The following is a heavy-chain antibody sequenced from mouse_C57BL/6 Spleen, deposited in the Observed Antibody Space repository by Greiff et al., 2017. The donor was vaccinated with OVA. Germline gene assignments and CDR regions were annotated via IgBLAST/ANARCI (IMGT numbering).Heavy chain of an antibody. CDR3: ARQTRSNYGRDYYAMDY. Sequence: VQLKESGGDLVKPGGSLKLSCAASGFTFSSYGMSWVRQTPDKRLEWVATISSGGSYTYYTDSVKGRFTISSDTAKNTLYLQMSRLKSDDTAMYYCARQTRSNYGRDYYAMDYWGQGTSVTVSS. CDR2: ISSGGSYT. J-gene: IGHJ4*01. D-gene: IGHD1-1*01. V-gene: IGHV5-6*01. CDR1: GFTFSSYG.